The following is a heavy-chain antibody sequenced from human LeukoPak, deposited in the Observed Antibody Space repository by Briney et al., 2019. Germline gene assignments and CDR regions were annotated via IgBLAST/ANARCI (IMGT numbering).Heavy chain of an antibody. Sequence: ASVKVSCKASGGTFSSYAISWVRQAPGQGLEWMGGIISIFGTANYAQKFQGRVTITADESTSTAYMELSSLRSEDTAVYYCARDHYYVSSGYPALDAFDIWGQGTMVTVSS. CDR1: GGTFSSYA. CDR3: ARDHYYVSSGYPALDAFDI. D-gene: IGHD3-22*01. J-gene: IGHJ3*02. V-gene: IGHV1-69*13. CDR2: IISIFGTA.